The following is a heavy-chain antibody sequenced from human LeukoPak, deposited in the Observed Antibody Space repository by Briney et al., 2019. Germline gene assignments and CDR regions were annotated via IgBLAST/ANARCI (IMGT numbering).Heavy chain of an antibody. CDR1: GFTFSSYR. D-gene: IGHD6-13*01. CDR3: ARDTSGYSSSWDFDY. Sequence: RGSLRLSCAASGFTFSSYRMNWVRQAPGKGLEWVSSISSSSSYIYYADSVKGRFTISRDNAKNSLYLQMNSLRAEDTAVYYCARDTSGYSSSWDFDYWGQGTLVTVSS. CDR2: ISSSSSYI. J-gene: IGHJ4*02. V-gene: IGHV3-21*01.